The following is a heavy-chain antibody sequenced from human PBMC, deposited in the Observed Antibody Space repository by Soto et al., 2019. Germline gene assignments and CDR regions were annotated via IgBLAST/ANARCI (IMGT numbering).Heavy chain of an antibody. CDR1: GDNVSSYD. Sequence: ASVKVSCHASGDNVSSYDISWLREAPGHGLEWMGWISYYNGNTNYAQKLQGRVTMTTDTSTSTAYMELRSLRSDDTAVYYCARDLLFGGVIVIGAFDIWGQGTMVTV. D-gene: IGHD3-16*02. CDR3: ARDLLFGGVIVIGAFDI. J-gene: IGHJ3*02. V-gene: IGHV1-18*01. CDR2: ISYYNGNT.